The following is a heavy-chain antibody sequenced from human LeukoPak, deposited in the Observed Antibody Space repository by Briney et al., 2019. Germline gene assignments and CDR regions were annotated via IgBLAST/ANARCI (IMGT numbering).Heavy chain of an antibody. CDR1: GFTFSSYA. CDR2: INHNGNVN. CDR3: ARGGGLDV. J-gene: IGHJ6*02. D-gene: IGHD3-16*01. Sequence: GGSLRLSCAASGFTFSSYAMSWARQAPGKGLEWVASINHNGNVNYYVDSVKGRFTISRDNAKNSLYLQMSYLRAEDTAVYFCARGGGLDVWGQGATVTVSS. V-gene: IGHV3-7*03.